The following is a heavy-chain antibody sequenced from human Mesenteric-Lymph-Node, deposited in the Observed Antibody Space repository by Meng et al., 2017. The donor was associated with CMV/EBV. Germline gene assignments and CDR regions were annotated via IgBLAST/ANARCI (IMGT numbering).Heavy chain of an antibody. CDR2: IYSSGST. CDR3: ARDSSIAAAGHFDY. V-gene: IGHV4-59*01. D-gene: IGHD6-13*01. CDR1: GGSISSYY. J-gene: IGHJ4*02. Sequence: SETLSLTCTVSGGSISSYYWSWIRQPPGKGLEWIGYIYSSGSTNYNPSLKSRVTISVDTSKNQFSLKLSSVTAADTAVYYCARDSSIAAAGHFDYWGQGTLVTVSS.